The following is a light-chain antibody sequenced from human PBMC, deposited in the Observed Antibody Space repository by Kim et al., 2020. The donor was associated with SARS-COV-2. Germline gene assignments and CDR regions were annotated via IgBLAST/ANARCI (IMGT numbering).Light chain of an antibody. CDR1: RGDVGGYVY. Sequence: QSALTQPASVSGSPGQSFTISCTGTRGDVGGYVYVSLYQQHPGKAPKLVIYDVTYRPAGISARFSGSKAGNTASLTISGLQAEDEADYYCSSYSDTSSLLFGGGTQLTVL. CDR3: SSYSDTSSLL. CDR2: DVT. V-gene: IGLV2-14*03. J-gene: IGLJ2*01.